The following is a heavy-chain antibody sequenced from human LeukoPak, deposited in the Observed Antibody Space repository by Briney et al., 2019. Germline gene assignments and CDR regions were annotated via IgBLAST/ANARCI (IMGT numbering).Heavy chain of an antibody. Sequence: GGSLRLSCAASGFTFSSYSMNWVRQAPGKGLEWVSSISSSSSYIYHADSVKGRFTISRDNAKNSLYLQMNSLRAEDTAVYYCARNYGSGSYLDYYYGMDVWGKGTTVTVSS. D-gene: IGHD3-10*01. J-gene: IGHJ6*04. CDR1: GFTFSSYS. V-gene: IGHV3-21*01. CDR2: ISSSSSYI. CDR3: ARNYGSGSYLDYYYGMDV.